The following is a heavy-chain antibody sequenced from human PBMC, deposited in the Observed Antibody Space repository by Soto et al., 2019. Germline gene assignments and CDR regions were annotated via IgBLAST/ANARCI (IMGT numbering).Heavy chain of an antibody. J-gene: IGHJ6*02. V-gene: IGHV3-73*01. CDR3: IRPLLGTDDYYYYGMDV. CDR1: GFTFSGSA. D-gene: IGHD1-7*01. CDR2: IRGKANSYAT. Sequence: GGSLRLSCAASGFTFSGSAMHWVRQASGKGLEWVGRIRGKANSYATAYAASVKGRFTISRDDSKNTAYLQMNSLKTEDTAVYYCIRPLLGTDDYYYYGMDVWGQGTTVTVSS.